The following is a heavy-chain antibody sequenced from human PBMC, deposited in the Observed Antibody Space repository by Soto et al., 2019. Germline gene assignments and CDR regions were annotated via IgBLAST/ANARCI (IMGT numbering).Heavy chain of an antibody. CDR3: ARDPGFLLVPEEYYFDY. CDR2: INPSGGST. J-gene: IGHJ4*02. D-gene: IGHD2-2*01. V-gene: IGHV1-46*01. Sequence: QVQLVQYGAEVKKPGDSVKVSCKASGYTFTSYYMHWVRQAPGQGLEWMGIINPSGGSTSYAQKFQGRVTMTRDTSTSTVYMELSSLRSEDTAVYYCARDPGFLLVPEEYYFDYWGQGTLVTVSS. CDR1: GYTFTSYY.